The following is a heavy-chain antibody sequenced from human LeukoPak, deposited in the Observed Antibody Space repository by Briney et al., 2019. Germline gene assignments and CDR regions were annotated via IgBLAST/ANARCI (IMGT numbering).Heavy chain of an antibody. D-gene: IGHD6-19*01. J-gene: IGHJ4*02. Sequence: SETLSLTCTVSGGSINTPNYYWGWIRQTPGKGLEWIGNIFYSGGTYYSPSLTSRVTISLDTSRNQFSLKLNSVTPEDTAVYYCARVHLHRQWAGTYYFDYWGQGTLVTVSS. CDR1: GGSINTPNYY. V-gene: IGHV4-39*07. CDR3: ARVHLHRQWAGTYYFDY. CDR2: IFYSGGT.